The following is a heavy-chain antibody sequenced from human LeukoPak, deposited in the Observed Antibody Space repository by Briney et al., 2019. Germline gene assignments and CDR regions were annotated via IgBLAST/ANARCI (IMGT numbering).Heavy chain of an antibody. CDR2: IYSGGST. CDR1: GFTFSNYW. CDR3: ARAFSSGYMNWFDP. V-gene: IGHV3-66*01. J-gene: IGHJ5*02. D-gene: IGHD6-19*01. Sequence: GGSLRLSCAASGFTFSNYWMHWVRQAPGKGLEWVSVIYSGGSTYYADSVKGRFTISRDNSKNTLYLQMNSLRAEDTAVYYCARAFSSGYMNWFDPWGQGTLVTVSS.